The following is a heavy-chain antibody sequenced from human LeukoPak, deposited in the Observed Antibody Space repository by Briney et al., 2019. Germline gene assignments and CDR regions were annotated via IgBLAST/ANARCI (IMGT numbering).Heavy chain of an antibody. Sequence: GGSLRLSCSASGFTFSSYAMHWVRQAPGKGLEYVSAISSNGGSTYYADSVKGRFTISRDNSKNTLYLQMSSLRVEDTAVYYCLKVYCNSISCQRPFDYWGQGTLVTVSS. V-gene: IGHV3-64D*09. CDR2: ISSNGGST. CDR1: GFTFSSYA. J-gene: IGHJ4*02. D-gene: IGHD2/OR15-2a*01. CDR3: LKVYCNSISCQRPFDY.